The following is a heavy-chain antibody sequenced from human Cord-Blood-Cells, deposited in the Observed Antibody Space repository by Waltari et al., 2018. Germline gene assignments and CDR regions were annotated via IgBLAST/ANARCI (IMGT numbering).Heavy chain of an antibody. CDR3: ARRGYYDSSGYYYWYFDL. V-gene: IGHV4-59*08. CDR2: IYYSGST. CDR1: GGSISSYY. J-gene: IGHJ2*01. Sequence: QVQLQESGPGLVKPSETLSLTCTVSGGSISSYYWSWIRQPPGKGLEWIGYIYYSGSTNYTPSLKSRVTISVDTSKNQFSLKLSSVTAADTAVYYCARRGYYDSSGYYYWYFDLWGRGTLVTVSS. D-gene: IGHD3-22*01.